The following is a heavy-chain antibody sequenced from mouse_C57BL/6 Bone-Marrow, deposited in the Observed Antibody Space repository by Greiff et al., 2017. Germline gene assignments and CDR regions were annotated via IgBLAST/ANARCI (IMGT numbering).Heavy chain of an antibody. CDR2: IYPRSGNT. CDR1: GYTFTSYG. J-gene: IGHJ2*01. D-gene: IGHD2-3*01. CDR3: ARRVGWLPRY. Sequence: VKLMESGAELARPGASVKLSCKASGYTFTSYGISWVKQRTGQGLEWIGEIYPRSGNTYYNEKFKGKATLTADKSSSTAYMGLRSLTSEDSAVYFCARRVGWLPRYWGQGTTLTVSS. V-gene: IGHV1-81*01.